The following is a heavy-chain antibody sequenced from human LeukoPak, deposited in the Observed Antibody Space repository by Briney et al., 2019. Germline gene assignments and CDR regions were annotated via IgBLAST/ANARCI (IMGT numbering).Heavy chain of an antibody. CDR3: AGGVWFGELINWFDP. D-gene: IGHD3-10*01. CDR1: GGSISSYY. Sequence: SETLSLTCTVSGGSISSYYWSWIRQPPGKGLEWIGYIYYSGGTNYNPSLKSRVTISVDTSKNQFSLKLSSVTAADTAVYYCAGGVWFGELINWFDPWGQGTLVTVSS. V-gene: IGHV4-59*01. J-gene: IGHJ5*02. CDR2: IYYSGGT.